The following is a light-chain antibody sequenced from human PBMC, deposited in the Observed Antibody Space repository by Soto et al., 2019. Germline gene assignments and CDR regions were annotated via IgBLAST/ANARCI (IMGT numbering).Light chain of an antibody. Sequence: QSALTQTASVSGSPGQSISISCRGTSSDIGSHDLVSWYQHHPGKAPRLMIYRVTKRPSGVSGLFSASKSGNTASLTISGIQAEDEAEYYCCSYAGDFKWVFGGGTELTVL. J-gene: IGLJ3*02. V-gene: IGLV2-23*02. CDR3: CSYAGDFKWV. CDR2: RVT. CDR1: SSDIGSHDL.